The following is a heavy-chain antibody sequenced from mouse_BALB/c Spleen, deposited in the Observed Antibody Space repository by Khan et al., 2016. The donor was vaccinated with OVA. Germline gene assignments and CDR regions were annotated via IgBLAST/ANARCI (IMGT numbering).Heavy chain of an antibody. J-gene: IGHJ3*01. CDR1: GFTFSSYS. V-gene: IGHV5-6*01. CDR3: ESHLTGSFAY. D-gene: IGHD4-1*01. Sequence: EVQMVESGGDLVKPGGSLKLSCAASGFTFSSYSMSWVRQIPDKRLEWVATMSSGGDYTYYPDSVKGRFPISRDNAKNTLYLQMSMLKSEDTAMYYCESHLTGSFAYWGQGTLVTVSA. CDR2: MSSGGDYT.